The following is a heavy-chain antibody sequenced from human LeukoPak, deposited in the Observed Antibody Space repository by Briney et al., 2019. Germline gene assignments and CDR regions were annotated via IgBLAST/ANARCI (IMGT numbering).Heavy chain of an antibody. CDR2: ISYDGSNE. J-gene: IGHJ4*02. V-gene: IGHV3-30*04. CDR1: GFTFSSYV. CDR3: ARDKDTSYLSSFDY. D-gene: IGHD2-2*01. Sequence: GGSLRLSCAASGFTFSSYVMHWVRQAPGKGLEWVAIISYDGSNEYYADSVKGRLTISRDNSKNTLYLQMNSLRAADTAVYYCARDKDTSYLSSFDYWGQGTLVTVSS.